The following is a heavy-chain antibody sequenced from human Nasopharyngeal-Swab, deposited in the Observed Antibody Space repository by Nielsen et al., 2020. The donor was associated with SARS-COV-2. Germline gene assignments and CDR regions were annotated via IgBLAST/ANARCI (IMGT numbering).Heavy chain of an antibody. V-gene: IGHV7-4-1*02. D-gene: IGHD3-22*01. Sequence: WVRQAPEQGLEWMGWINTNTGNPTYAQGFTGRFVFSLDTSVSTAYLQISSLKAEDTAVYYCASHYDSSGYYYRFLGAFDIWGQGTMVTVSS. CDR2: INTNTGNP. CDR3: ASHYDSSGYYYRFLGAFDI. J-gene: IGHJ3*02.